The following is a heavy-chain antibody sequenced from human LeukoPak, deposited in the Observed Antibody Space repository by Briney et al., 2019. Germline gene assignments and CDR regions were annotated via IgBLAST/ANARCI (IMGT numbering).Heavy chain of an antibody. CDR3: ARTTPLADYYDSSGYYTPGYYFDY. Sequence: SETLSLTCTVTGGSISSYYWSWIRQPPGKRLELIGYIYYSGSTNYNPSLKSRVTISVDPSKNQFSLKLSSVTAADTAVYYCARTTPLADYYDSSGYYTPGYYFDYWGQGTLVTVSS. V-gene: IGHV4-59*01. D-gene: IGHD3-22*01. J-gene: IGHJ4*02. CDR1: GGSISSYY. CDR2: IYYSGST.